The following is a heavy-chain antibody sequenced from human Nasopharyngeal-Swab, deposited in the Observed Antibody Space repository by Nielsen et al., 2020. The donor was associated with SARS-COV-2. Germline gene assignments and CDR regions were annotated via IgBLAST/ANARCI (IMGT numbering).Heavy chain of an antibody. J-gene: IGHJ4*02. CDR1: GYTFTNSA. D-gene: IGHD5-12*01. CDR2: IVPALGLP. Sequence: SVKVSCKTSGYTFTNSAISWVRQAPGQGLEWMGGIVPALGLPNYAQKFRGRVTISADRSTTTSYLELSSLRSEDTAIYYCAREGEYGAYDAPDYWGQGTLVTVSS. V-gene: IGHV1-69*10. CDR3: AREGEYGAYDAPDY.